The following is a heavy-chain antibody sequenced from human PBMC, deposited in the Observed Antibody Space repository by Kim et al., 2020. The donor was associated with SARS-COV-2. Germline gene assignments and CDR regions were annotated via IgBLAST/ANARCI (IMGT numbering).Heavy chain of an antibody. Sequence: ASVKVSCKASGYTFTSYAMHWVRQAPGQRLEWMGWINAGNGNTKYSQKFQGRVTITRDTSASTAYMELSSLRSEDTAVYYCARDGFLTMVRGVPFYYYYYGMDVWGQGTTVTVSS. CDR1: GYTFTSYA. CDR2: INAGNGNT. J-gene: IGHJ6*02. V-gene: IGHV1-3*01. D-gene: IGHD3-10*01. CDR3: ARDGFLTMVRGVPFYYYYYGMDV.